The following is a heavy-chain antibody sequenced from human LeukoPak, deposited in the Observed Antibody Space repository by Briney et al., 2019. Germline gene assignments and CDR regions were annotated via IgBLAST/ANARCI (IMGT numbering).Heavy chain of an antibody. V-gene: IGHV3-23*01. CDR2: ITVTGVST. D-gene: IGHD6-25*01. CDR1: GLIFSGYA. CDR3: AKACQRLQLACMDV. J-gene: IGHJ6*02. Sequence: QSGGSLRLSWADSGLIFSGYAVSWVRQAPRKWLEWVSIITVTGVSTYYADSVKGRFSLSRDNTDNTLHLQMNGLRAEDTAVSYCAKACQRLQLACMDVWGQGTTVTVSS.